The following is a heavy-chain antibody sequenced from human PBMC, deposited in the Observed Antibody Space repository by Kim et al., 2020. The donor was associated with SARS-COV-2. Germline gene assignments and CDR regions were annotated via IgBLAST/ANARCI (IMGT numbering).Heavy chain of an antibody. CDR1: GYTFTSYY. CDR3: ARHYYGSGSYVSYYDYGMDV. V-gene: IGHV1-46*01. D-gene: IGHD3-10*01. Sequence: ASVKVSCKASGYTFTSYYMHWVRQAPGQGLEWMGIINPSGGSTSYAQKFQGRVTMTRDTSTSTVYMELSSLRSEDTAVYYCARHYYGSGSYVSYYDYGMDVWGQGTTVTVSS. CDR2: INPSGGST. J-gene: IGHJ6*02.